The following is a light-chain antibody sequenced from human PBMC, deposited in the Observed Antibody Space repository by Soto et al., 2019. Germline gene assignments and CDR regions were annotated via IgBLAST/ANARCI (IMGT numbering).Light chain of an antibody. CDR2: EVS. J-gene: IGLJ3*02. CDR3: CSYTDNTAPV. V-gene: IGLV2-14*01. CDR1: SADVGGYAY. Sequence: QSALTQPASVSGSPGQSITISCTGTSADVGGYAYVSWYQKYPGKAPKLVISEVSNRPSGVSHRFSGSRSGNTASLTISGLQAEDEDDYYCCSYTDNTAPVFGGGTKVTVL.